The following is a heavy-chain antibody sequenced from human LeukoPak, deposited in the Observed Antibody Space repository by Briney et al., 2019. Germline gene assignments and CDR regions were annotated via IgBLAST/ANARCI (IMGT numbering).Heavy chain of an antibody. CDR1: GFSFRNYG. D-gene: IGHD2-8*02. V-gene: IGHV3-30*02. CDR2: IWVDGNNR. CDR3: AKDPGASVSGFHMDV. J-gene: IGHJ6*03. Sequence: GGSLRLSCAASGFSFRNYGMHWVRQATGKGLEWVSFIWVDGNNRFYADSVKGRFTISRDNSKNILFLQMDTLRAEDTALYYCAKDPGASVSGFHMDVWGKGTTVIVSS.